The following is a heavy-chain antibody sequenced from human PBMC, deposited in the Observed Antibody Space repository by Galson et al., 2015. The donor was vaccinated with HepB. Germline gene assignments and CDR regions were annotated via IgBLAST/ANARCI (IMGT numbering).Heavy chain of an antibody. Sequence: SLRLSCAASVFNISNNYMSWVRQAPGKGLEWVSVIYKNGTTNHADSVKGRFTISRDTSKNTLYLQMNNLRGEDTAVYYCARDQGDDYVNYYYYYGMDVWGQGTLVTVSS. CDR3: ARDQGDDYVNYYYYYGMDV. D-gene: IGHD4-17*01. V-gene: IGHV3-66*03. CDR2: IYKNGTT. J-gene: IGHJ6*02. CDR1: VFNISNNY.